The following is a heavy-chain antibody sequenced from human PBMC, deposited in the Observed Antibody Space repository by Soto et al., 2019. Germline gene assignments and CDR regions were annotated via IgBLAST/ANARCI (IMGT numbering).Heavy chain of an antibody. V-gene: IGHV3-30-3*01. CDR2: ISYDGSNK. Sequence: QVQLVESGGGVVQPGRSLRLSCAASGFTFSSYAMHWVRQAPGKGLEWVAVISYDGSNKYYADSVKGRFTISRDNSKNTRFLQMKSTRAEDTAVYYCARGPLWGTAMVLWFFDLWGRGTLVTVSS. CDR3: ARGPLWGTAMVLWFFDL. D-gene: IGHD5-18*01. CDR1: GFTFSSYA. J-gene: IGHJ2*01.